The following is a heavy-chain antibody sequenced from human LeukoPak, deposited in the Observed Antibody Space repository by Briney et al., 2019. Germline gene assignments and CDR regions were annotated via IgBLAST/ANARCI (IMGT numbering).Heavy chain of an antibody. V-gene: IGHV3-21*01. J-gene: IGHJ4*02. CDR2: ISSGSGYI. CDR3: ARGYGDYGKYYFDS. Sequence: GGSLRLSCAASGLTFSNAWMSWARQAPGKGLEWASSISSGSGYIYYADSVEGRFTISRDNAKNSLYLQMNSLRAEDTAVYYCARGYGDYGKYYFDSWGQGTLVTVSS. D-gene: IGHD4-17*01. CDR1: GLTFSNAW.